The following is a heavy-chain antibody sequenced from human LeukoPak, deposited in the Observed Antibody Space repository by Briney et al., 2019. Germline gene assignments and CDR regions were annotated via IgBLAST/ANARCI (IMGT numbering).Heavy chain of an antibody. D-gene: IGHD3-22*01. CDR3: ARDFANYYDSSRLDY. CDR1: GGTFSSYA. Sequence: SVKVSCKAAGGTFSSYAISWVRQAPGQGLEWMGRIIPIFGTANYAQKFQGRVTITTDESTSTAYMELSSLRSEDTAVYYCARDFANYYDSSRLDYWGQGTLVTVSS. V-gene: IGHV1-69*05. J-gene: IGHJ4*02. CDR2: IIPIFGTA.